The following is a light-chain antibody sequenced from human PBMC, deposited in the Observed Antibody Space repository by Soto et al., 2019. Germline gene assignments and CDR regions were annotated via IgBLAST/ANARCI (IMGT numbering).Light chain of an antibody. V-gene: IGLV2-14*01. CDR2: EVS. J-gene: IGLJ1*01. CDR3: SSYTTSNTPLYV. Sequence: QSVLTQPASASGSPGQSITVSCTGTSSDVGGYNSVSWYQQHPGKTPKLMIYEVSNRPSGVSNRFSGSQSGNTASLTISGLQAEDEANYYCSSYTTSNTPLYVFGTGTKLTVL. CDR1: SSDVGGYNS.